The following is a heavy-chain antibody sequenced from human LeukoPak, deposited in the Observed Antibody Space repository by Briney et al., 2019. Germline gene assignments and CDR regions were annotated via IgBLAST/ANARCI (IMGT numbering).Heavy chain of an antibody. J-gene: IGHJ4*02. Sequence: GRSLRLSCAASGFTFSSYGMHRVRQAPGKGLEWVAFIRYDGSNKYYADSVKGRFTISRDNSKNTLYLQMNSLRAEDTAVYYCAKALRPSTMIVVVYFDYWGQGTLVTVSS. CDR2: IRYDGSNK. CDR1: GFTFSSYG. CDR3: AKALRPSTMIVVVYFDY. V-gene: IGHV3-30*02. D-gene: IGHD3-22*01.